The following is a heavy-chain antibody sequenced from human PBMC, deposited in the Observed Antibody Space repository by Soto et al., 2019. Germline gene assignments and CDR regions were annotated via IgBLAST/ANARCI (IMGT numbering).Heavy chain of an antibody. Sequence: SETLSLTCTLSGGSISSSSYYCGWIRQPPGKGLEWIGSIYYSGSTYYNPSLKSRVTISVDTSKSQFSLKLSSVTAADTAVYYCARASSVDYYGMDVWGQGTTVTVSS. V-gene: IGHV4-39*01. CDR1: GGSISSSSYY. D-gene: IGHD6-19*01. CDR3: ARASSVDYYGMDV. CDR2: IYYSGST. J-gene: IGHJ6*02.